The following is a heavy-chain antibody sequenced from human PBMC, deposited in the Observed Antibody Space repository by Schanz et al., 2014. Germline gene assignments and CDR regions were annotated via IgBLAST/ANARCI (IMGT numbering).Heavy chain of an antibody. J-gene: IGHJ4*02. CDR1: GASISSTTYY. D-gene: IGHD3-3*01. V-gene: IGHV4-39*01. CDR3: ARHHDFWSGPDGRYLDL. Sequence: QLQLQESGPGLVKPSETLSLTCSVSGASISSTTYYWGWVRQPPGKGLEWIGNIYYRGNTYYNPPQKRGAPVSIDTPRTQFSLTLPSVTAADTAVYYCARHHDFWSGPDGRYLDLWGQGTLVTVSS. CDR2: IYYRGNT.